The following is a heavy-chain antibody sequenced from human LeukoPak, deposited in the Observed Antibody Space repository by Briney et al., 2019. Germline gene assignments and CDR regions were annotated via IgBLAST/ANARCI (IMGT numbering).Heavy chain of an antibody. J-gene: IGHJ5*02. V-gene: IGHV1-69*13. CDR3: ARELVGATRLNWFDP. D-gene: IGHD1-26*01. CDR2: IIPIFGTA. Sequence: SVKVSCKASGGTFSSYAISWVRQAPGQGLEWMGGIIPIFGTANYAQKFQGRVTITADESTSTAYMELSSLRSEDTAVYYCARELVGATRLNWFDPWGQGTLVTVSS. CDR1: GGTFSSYA.